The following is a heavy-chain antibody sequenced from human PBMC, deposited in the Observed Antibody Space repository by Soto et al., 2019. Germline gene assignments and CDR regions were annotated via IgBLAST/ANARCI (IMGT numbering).Heavy chain of an antibody. CDR1: GGTFSSYT. J-gene: IGHJ3*02. CDR2: IIPILGIA. Sequence: QVQLVQSGAEVKKPGSSVKVSCKASGGTFSSYTISWVRQAPGQGLEWMGRIIPILGIANYAEKFQGRVTITADKSTSTAFRGMSILNSEDTAVYYCSRDSPEGYGWEAGAFDIWGQGTMVTVSS. V-gene: IGHV1-69*08. CDR3: SRDSPEGYGWEAGAFDI. D-gene: IGHD1-26*01.